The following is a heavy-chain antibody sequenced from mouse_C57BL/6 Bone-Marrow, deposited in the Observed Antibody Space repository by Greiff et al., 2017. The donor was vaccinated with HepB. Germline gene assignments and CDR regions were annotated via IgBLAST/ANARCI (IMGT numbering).Heavy chain of an antibody. CDR2: INSDGGST. J-gene: IGHJ4*01. CDR3: ARHGGYYGSSYNAMDY. V-gene: IGHV5-2*01. Sequence: EVQRVESGGGLVQPGESLKLSCESNEYEFPSHDMSWVRKTPEKRLELVAAINSDGGSTYYPDTMERRFIISRDNTKKTLYLQMSSLRSEDTALYYCARHGGYYGSSYNAMDYWGQGTSVTVSS. CDR1: EYEFPSHD. D-gene: IGHD1-1*01.